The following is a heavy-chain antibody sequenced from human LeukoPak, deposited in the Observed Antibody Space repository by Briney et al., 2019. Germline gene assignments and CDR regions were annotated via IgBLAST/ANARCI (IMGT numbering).Heavy chain of an antibody. CDR2: IYSGSTTI. V-gene: IGHV3-11*01. Sequence: PGGSLRLSCAASGFTFSDYYMSWIRQAPGKGLEWVSYIYSGSTTIYYADYVKGRFTISRDNAKDSLYLQMNSLRAEDTAVYYCARGDLNRYPEYWGQGALVTVSS. D-gene: IGHD2-21*02. CDR3: ARGDLNRYPEY. J-gene: IGHJ4*02. CDR1: GFTFSDYY.